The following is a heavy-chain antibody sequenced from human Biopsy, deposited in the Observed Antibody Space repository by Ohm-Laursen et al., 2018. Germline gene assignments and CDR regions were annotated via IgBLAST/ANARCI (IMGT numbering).Heavy chain of an antibody. D-gene: IGHD3-22*01. Sequence: SLRLSCTASGFTFSDYYMSWIRQAPGKGLEWLSYISGSGTTIFYADSVKGRFTVSRDNAKNSLYLQMNSLTVEDTAVYYCARDAEEFDSSGPRFDYWGQGTLVTVSS. CDR3: ARDAEEFDSSGPRFDY. CDR1: GFTFSDYY. J-gene: IGHJ4*02. CDR2: ISGSGTTI. V-gene: IGHV3-11*01.